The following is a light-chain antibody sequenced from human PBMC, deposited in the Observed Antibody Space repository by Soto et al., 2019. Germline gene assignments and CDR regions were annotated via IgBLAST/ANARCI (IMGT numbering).Light chain of an antibody. J-gene: IGLJ1*01. CDR3: AAWDDSLNGYV. Sequence: QSVLTQTPSASATPGQRVTISCSGTNSNIGSNTITWYQQLPGTAPKRLIHSNNQRPSVVPDRFSPSKSGTSASLAISGLQSEDEADYYCAAWDDSLNGYVFGTGTKVTVL. CDR2: SNN. V-gene: IGLV1-44*01. CDR1: NSNIGSNT.